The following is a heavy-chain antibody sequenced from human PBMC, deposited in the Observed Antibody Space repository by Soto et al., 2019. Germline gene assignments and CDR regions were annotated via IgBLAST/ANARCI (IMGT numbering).Heavy chain of an antibody. J-gene: IGHJ6*03. CDR2: IYYSGST. D-gene: IGHD6-6*01. CDR3: ARRTASIAARPYYYYYYMDV. Sequence: SETLSLTCTVSGGSISSYYWSWIRQPPGKGLEWIGYIYYSGSTNYNPSLKSRVTISVDASKNQFSLKLSSVTAADTAVYYCARRTASIAARPYYYYYYMDVWGKGTTVTVSS. CDR1: GGSISSYY. V-gene: IGHV4-59*08.